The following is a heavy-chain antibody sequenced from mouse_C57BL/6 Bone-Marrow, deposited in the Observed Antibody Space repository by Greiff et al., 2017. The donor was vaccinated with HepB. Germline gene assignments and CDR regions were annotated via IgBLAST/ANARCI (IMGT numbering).Heavy chain of an antibody. D-gene: IGHD1-1*01. V-gene: IGHV1-26*01. CDR1: GYTFTDYY. CDR2: INPNNGGT. Sequence: EVQLQQSGPELVKPGASVKISCKASGYTFTDYYMNWVKQSHGKSLEWIGDINPNNGGTSYNQKFKGKATLTVDKSSSTAYMELRSLTSEDSAVYYWARGVLRSLNWGQGTLVTVSA. J-gene: IGHJ3*01. CDR3: ARGVLRSLN.